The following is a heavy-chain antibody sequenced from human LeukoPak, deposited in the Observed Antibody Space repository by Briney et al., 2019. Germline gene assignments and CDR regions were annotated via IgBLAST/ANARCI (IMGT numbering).Heavy chain of an antibody. Sequence: ASVKVSCKASGYTITNNYMHWVRQAPGQGLEWMGIINPNGGGTTYAQKFQGRVTMTRDTSISTAYMELSRLRSDDTAVYYCAGSSGYYYAFDYWGQGTLVTVSS. V-gene: IGHV1-46*01. CDR2: INPNGGGT. J-gene: IGHJ4*02. CDR1: GYTITNNY. D-gene: IGHD3-22*01. CDR3: AGSSGYYYAFDY.